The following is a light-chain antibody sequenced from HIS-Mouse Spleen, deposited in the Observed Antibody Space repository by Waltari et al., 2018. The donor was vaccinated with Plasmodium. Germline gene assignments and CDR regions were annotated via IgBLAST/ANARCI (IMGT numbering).Light chain of an antibody. Sequence: EIVMTQSPATLSVSPGERATLSCRASQSVSINLAWYQQKPGQAPRRLIYGASTRATGIPARFSGSGSGTEFTLTISSLQSEDFAVYYCQQYNNWSFTFGPGTKVDIK. CDR2: GAS. J-gene: IGKJ3*01. V-gene: IGKV3-15*01. CDR1: QSVSIN. CDR3: QQYNNWSFT.